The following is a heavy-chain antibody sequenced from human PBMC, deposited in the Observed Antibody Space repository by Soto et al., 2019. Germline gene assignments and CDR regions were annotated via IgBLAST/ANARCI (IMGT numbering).Heavy chain of an antibody. CDR2: IYYSGST. CDR3: ARELSGSYYYGMDV. CDR1: GGSVSSGSYN. V-gene: IGHV4-61*01. D-gene: IGHD1-26*01. J-gene: IGHJ6*02. Sequence: SETLSLTCTVSGGSVSSGSYNWSWTRQPPGKGLEWIGYIYYSGSTNYNPSLKSRVTISVDTSKNQFSLELSSVTAADTAVYYCARELSGSYYYGMDVWGQGTTVTVSS.